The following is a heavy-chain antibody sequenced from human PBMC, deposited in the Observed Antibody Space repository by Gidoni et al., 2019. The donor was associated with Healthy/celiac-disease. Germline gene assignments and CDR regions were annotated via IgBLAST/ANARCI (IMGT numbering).Heavy chain of an antibody. V-gene: IGHV3-23*01. J-gene: IGHJ5*02. Sequence: EVQLLEAGGGLGQPGGSLRLYCAASGFTFGSYAMSWVRQAPGNGLEWVSAISGSGGSTSYADSVKGRFTISRDNSKNTLYLQMNSLRAEDTAVYYCAKNPSSSWYLFWFDPWGQGTLVTVSS. D-gene: IGHD6-13*01. CDR3: AKNPSSSWYLFWFDP. CDR1: GFTFGSYA. CDR2: ISGSGGST.